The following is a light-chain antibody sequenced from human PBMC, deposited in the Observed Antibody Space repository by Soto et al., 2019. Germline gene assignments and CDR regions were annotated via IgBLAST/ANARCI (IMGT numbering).Light chain of an antibody. CDR3: QQRSNWPPFT. J-gene: IGKJ3*01. Sequence: EILLTQSPATRSFSPGERATLSCRASQSVSSYLAWYQQKPGQAPRLLIYDASNRATGIPARFSGSGSGTDFTLTISSLEPEDFAVYYCQQRSNWPPFTFGPGTKVDIK. CDR2: DAS. CDR1: QSVSSY. V-gene: IGKV3-11*01.